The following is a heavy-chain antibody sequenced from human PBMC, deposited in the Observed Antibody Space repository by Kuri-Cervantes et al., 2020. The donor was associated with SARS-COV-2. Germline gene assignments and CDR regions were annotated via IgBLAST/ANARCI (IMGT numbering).Heavy chain of an antibody. CDR2: IYHSGST. V-gene: IGHV4-39*07. D-gene: IGHD3-22*01. CDR3: ALGTDYYDSSGYYLSGAFDI. J-gene: IGHJ3*02. Sequence: SETLSLTCTVSGGSISSSSYYWGWIRQPPGKGLEWIGSIYHSGSTYYNPSLKSRVTISVDTSKNQFSLKLSSVTAADTAVYYCALGTDYYDSSGYYLSGAFDIWGQGTMVTVSS. CDR1: GGSISSSSYY.